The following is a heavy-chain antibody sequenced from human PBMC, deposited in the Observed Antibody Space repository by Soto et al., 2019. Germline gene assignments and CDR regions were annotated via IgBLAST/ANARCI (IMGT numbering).Heavy chain of an antibody. J-gene: IGHJ4*02. CDR1: GGSISSGGYS. CDR2: IYHSGST. D-gene: IGHD3-9*01. Sequence: KPSETLSLTCAVSGGSISSGGYSWSWIRQPPGKGLERIGYIYHSGSTYYNPSLKSRATISVDRSKNQFSLKLSSVTAADTAVYYCARVIRGLVSSRFDYWGQGTLVTVSS. CDR3: ARVIRGLVSSRFDY. V-gene: IGHV4-30-2*01.